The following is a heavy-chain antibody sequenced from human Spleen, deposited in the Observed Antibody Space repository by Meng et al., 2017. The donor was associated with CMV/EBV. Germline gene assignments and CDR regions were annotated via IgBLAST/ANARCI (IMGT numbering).Heavy chain of an antibody. CDR3: ASEAPRLYDFWSSTSNYGMDV. CDR2: INPSGGST. J-gene: IGHJ6*02. D-gene: IGHD3-3*01. V-gene: IGHV1-46*01. CDR1: GYTFTSYY. Sequence: ASVKVSCKASGYTFTSYYMHWVRQAPGQGLEWMGRINPSGGSTSYAQKFQGRVTMTRDTSTSTVYMELSSLRSEDTGVYYCASEAPRLYDFWSSTSNYGMDVWGQGTTVTVSS.